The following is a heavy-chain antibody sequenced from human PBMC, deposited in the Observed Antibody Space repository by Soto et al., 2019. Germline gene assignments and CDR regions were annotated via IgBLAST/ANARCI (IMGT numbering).Heavy chain of an antibody. Sequence: EVQLVESGGDLVQPGKSLRLSCAASGFVFADFAMHWVRQAPGKGLEWISGISWNSAIIGYADSVKGRFTISRDNAKNSLYLQMTSLRAEDTALYYCAKDISYYDSSGYLDYWGQGVVVTVSA. CDR3: AKDISYYDSSGYLDY. V-gene: IGHV3-9*01. CDR2: ISWNSAII. J-gene: IGHJ4*02. D-gene: IGHD3-22*01. CDR1: GFVFADFA.